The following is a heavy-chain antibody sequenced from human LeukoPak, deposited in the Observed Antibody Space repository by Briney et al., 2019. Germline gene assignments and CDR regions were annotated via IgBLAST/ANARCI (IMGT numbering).Heavy chain of an antibody. CDR2: ITSGSNTI. CDR3: AREDGVVIAVGYYYYMDV. V-gene: IGHV3-48*01. D-gene: IGHD3-3*01. Sequence: GGSLRLSCAASGFTFGSYSMNWVRQAPGQGLEWISYITSGSNTIYYADSVKGRFAISRDNAKNSLYLQMNSLRAEDTAVYYCAREDGVVIAVGYYYYMDVRGKGTTVTVSS. J-gene: IGHJ6*03. CDR1: GFTFGSYS.